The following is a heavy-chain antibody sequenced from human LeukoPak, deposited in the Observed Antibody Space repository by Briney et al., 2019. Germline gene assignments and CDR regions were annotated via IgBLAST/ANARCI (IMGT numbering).Heavy chain of an antibody. V-gene: IGHV4-30-2*01. D-gene: IGHD6-13*01. CDR3: ARGLIAAAGTIYYYYYGMDV. Sequence: SETLSLTCTVSGGSISSGDYSWSWIRQPPGKGLEWIGEINHSGSTNYNPSLKSRVTISVDTSKNQFSLKLSSVTAADTAVYYCARGLIAAAGTIYYYYYGMDVWGQGTTVTVSS. CDR1: GGSISSGDYS. J-gene: IGHJ6*02. CDR2: INHSGST.